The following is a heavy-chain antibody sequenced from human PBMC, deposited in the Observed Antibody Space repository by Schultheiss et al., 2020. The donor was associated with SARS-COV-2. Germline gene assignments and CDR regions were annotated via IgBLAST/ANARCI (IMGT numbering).Heavy chain of an antibody. J-gene: IGHJ6*02. CDR1: GFTFSSYA. Sequence: GGSLRLSCAASGFTFSSYAMHWVRQAPGKGLEWVAVISYDGSNKYYADSVKGRFTISRDNSKDTLYLQINSLRAEDTAVYYCARAEQLAGLEGMDVWGQGTTVTVSS. CDR3: ARAEQLAGLEGMDV. V-gene: IGHV3-30-3*01. D-gene: IGHD6-6*01. CDR2: ISYDGSNK.